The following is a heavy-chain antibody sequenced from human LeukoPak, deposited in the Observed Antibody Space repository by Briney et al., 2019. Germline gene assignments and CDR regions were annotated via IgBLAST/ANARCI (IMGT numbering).Heavy chain of an antibody. CDR1: GGTFSSYA. D-gene: IGHD6-19*01. V-gene: IGHV1-69*05. CDR2: IIPIFGTA. J-gene: IGHJ4*02. Sequence: SVKVSCKASGGTFSSYAISWVRQAPGQGLEWMGGIIPIFGTANYAQKFQGRVTITTDESTSTAYMELSSLRSEDTAVYYCASHLGYSSGWYYFGYWGQGALVTVSS. CDR3: ASHLGYSSGWYYFGY.